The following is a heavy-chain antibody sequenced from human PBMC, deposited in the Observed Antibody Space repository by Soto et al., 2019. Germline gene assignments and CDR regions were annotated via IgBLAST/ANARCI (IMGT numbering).Heavy chain of an antibody. CDR2: ISYDGSNK. CDR3: AKDSGQTGELLPNYYYYYGMDV. CDR1: GFTFSSYG. D-gene: IGHD1-26*01. V-gene: IGHV3-30*18. Sequence: QVQLVESGGGVVQPGRSLRLSCAASGFTFSSYGMHWVRQAPGKGLEWVAVISYDGSNKYYADSVKGRFTISRDNSKNTRYLQMNSLRAEDTAVYYCAKDSGQTGELLPNYYYYYGMDVWGQGTKVTVSS. J-gene: IGHJ6*02.